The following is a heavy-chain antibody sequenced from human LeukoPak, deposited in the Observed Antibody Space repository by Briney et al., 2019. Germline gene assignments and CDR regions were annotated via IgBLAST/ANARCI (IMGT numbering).Heavy chain of an antibody. CDR3: ARDPPLGSCSTISCPHLDY. CDR1: GYTFTSYD. V-gene: IGHV1-8*03. CDR2: MNPNSGNT. Sequence: ASVKVSCKASGYTFTSYDINWVRQATGQGLEWMGWMNPNSGNTGYAQKFQGRVTITRNTSISTAYMELSSLRAEDTAVYYCARDPPLGSCSTISCPHLDYWGQGTLVTVSS. J-gene: IGHJ4*02. D-gene: IGHD2-2*01.